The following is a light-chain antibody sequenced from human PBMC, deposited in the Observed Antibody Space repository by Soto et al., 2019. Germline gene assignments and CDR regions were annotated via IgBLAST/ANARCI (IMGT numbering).Light chain of an antibody. CDR3: QQYGSSAWT. CDR1: QSVSSSY. CDR2: GAS. Sequence: EIVLTQSPGTLSWSPGERATLSCRASQSVSSSYLAWYQQKPGQAPRLLIYGASSRATGIPDRFSGSGSGTDFTLTISRLEPEDFAVYYCQQYGSSAWTFGQGTKVEIK. J-gene: IGKJ1*01. V-gene: IGKV3-20*01.